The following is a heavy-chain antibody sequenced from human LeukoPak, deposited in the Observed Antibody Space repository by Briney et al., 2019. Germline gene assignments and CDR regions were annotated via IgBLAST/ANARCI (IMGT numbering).Heavy chain of an antibody. J-gene: IGHJ4*02. D-gene: IGHD3-22*01. Sequence: SETLSLTCTVSGGSINSNTCYWDWVRQPPGKGLEWIGSLYYSGSTNYNPSLQSRATMSRDMSKNQFSLKLSSVTATDTAVYYCARRTQDSSGHHFHYFDSWGQGALVTVSS. CDR1: GGSINSNTCY. CDR3: ARRTQDSSGHHFHYFDS. V-gene: IGHV4-39*01. CDR2: LYYSGST.